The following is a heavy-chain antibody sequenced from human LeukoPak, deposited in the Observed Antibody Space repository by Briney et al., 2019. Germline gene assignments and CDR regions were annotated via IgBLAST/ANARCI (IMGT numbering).Heavy chain of an antibody. CDR2: FYETGKT. Sequence: GGSLRLSCAASGFAFATYAMSWVRQAPGKGLEWVSTFYETGKTDHADSVKGRFTISRDTSKNTLHLQMNSLRAEDTATYYCAKRGAGSGGLHYWGQGTLVTVSS. CDR1: GFAFATYA. D-gene: IGHD6-19*01. J-gene: IGHJ4*02. CDR3: AKRGAGSGGLHY. V-gene: IGHV3-23*01.